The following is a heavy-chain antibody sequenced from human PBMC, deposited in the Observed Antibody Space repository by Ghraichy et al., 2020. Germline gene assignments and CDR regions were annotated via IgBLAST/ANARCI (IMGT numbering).Heavy chain of an antibody. D-gene: IGHD4-17*01. Sequence: SETLSLTCAVSGGSISSGGYSWSWIRQPPGKGLEWIGYIYYSGSTYYNPSLKSRVTISVDTSKNQFSLKLSSVTAADTAVYYCARERTTVTTKTWEYYFDYWGQGTLVTVSS. J-gene: IGHJ4*02. CDR3: ARERTTVTTKTWEYYFDY. CDR2: IYYSGST. V-gene: IGHV4-30-4*07. CDR1: GGSISSGGYS.